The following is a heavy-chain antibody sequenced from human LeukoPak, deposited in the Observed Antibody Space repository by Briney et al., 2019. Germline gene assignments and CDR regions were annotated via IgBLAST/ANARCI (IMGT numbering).Heavy chain of an antibody. V-gene: IGHV3-30-3*01. CDR2: ISYDGSNK. CDR1: GFTFSSYA. Sequence: SCKASGFTFSSYAMHWVRQAPGKGLEWVAVISYDGSNKYYADSVKGRFTISRDNAKNSLYLQMNSLRAEDTAVYYCARDHSGYSSSTPYWGQGTLVTVSS. D-gene: IGHD6-6*01. CDR3: ARDHSGYSSSTPY. J-gene: IGHJ4*02.